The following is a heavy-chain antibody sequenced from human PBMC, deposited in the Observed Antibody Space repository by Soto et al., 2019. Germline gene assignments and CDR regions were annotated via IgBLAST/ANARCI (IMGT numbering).Heavy chain of an antibody. CDR3: ARGGPPYCSSTSCSRDFYYYYGMDV. Sequence: GGSLRLSCAASGFTFSSYGMHWFRQAPGKGLEWVAVIWYDGSNKYYADSVKGRFAISRDNSKNTLYLQMNSLRAEDTAVYYCARGGPPYCSSTSCSRDFYYYYGMDVWGQGTTVTVSS. J-gene: IGHJ6*02. D-gene: IGHD2-2*01. CDR2: IWYDGSNK. V-gene: IGHV3-33*01. CDR1: GFTFSSYG.